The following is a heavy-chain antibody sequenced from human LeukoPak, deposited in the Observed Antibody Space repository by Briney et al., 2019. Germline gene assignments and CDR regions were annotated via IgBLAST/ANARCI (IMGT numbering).Heavy chain of an antibody. CDR2: IRYDGSNK. CDR1: GFTFSSYG. J-gene: IGHJ4*02. V-gene: IGHV3-30*02. Sequence: GGSLRLSCAASGFTFSSYGMHWVRQAPGKGLEWVAFIRYDGSNKYYADSVKGRFTISRDNSKNTLYLQMNSLRAEDTAVYYCARQLGLGFGELILGYWGQGTLVTVSS. CDR3: ARQLGLGFGELILGY. D-gene: IGHD3-10*01.